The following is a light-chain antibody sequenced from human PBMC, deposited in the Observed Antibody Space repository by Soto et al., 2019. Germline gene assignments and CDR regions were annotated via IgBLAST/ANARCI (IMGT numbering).Light chain of an antibody. CDR3: QHYGSSSFT. CDR2: ATS. V-gene: IGKV3-20*01. Sequence: EIVLTQSPGTLSLSSGERATLSCRASQSVSSSYLAWYQQKPGQAPRLLVYATSSRATGIPDRFSGSGSGKDFTLTISRLEPEYFAVYYCQHYGSSSFTFGQGTKLELK. CDR1: QSVSSSY. J-gene: IGKJ2*01.